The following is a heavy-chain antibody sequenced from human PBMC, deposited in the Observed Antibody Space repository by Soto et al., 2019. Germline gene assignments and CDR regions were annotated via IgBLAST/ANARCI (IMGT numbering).Heavy chain of an antibody. D-gene: IGHD3-22*01. CDR2: INAGNSDT. Sequence: ASVKVSCKASGYTFTSYAMHWVRQAPGQRLEWMGWINAGNSDTKYSQKFQGRVTITSDTSASTAYMELSSLRSEDTAVYYCARDFGRLVVAPGYGGKGTLVTV. J-gene: IGHJ4*02. CDR3: ARDFGRLVVAPGY. CDR1: GYTFTSYA. V-gene: IGHV1-3*01.